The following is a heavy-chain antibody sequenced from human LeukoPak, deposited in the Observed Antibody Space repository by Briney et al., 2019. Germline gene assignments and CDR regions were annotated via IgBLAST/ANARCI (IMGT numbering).Heavy chain of an antibody. CDR2: IYTSGST. CDR1: GGSISSGSYY. Sequence: SQTLSLTCTVSGGSISSGSYYWSWIRQPAGKGLEWIGRIYTSGSTNYNPSLKSRVTISVDTSKNQFSLKLTSVTAADTAVYYCARSYRGYCSGGSCHSGYLDYWGQGSLVSVSA. V-gene: IGHV4-61*02. J-gene: IGHJ4*02. CDR3: ARSYRGYCSGGSCHSGYLDY. D-gene: IGHD2-15*01.